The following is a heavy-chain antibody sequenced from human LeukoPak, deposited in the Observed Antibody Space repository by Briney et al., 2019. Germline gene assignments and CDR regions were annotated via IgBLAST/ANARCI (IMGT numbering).Heavy chain of an antibody. CDR1: GGSISGYY. V-gene: IGHV4-59*01. CDR3: ARGVLLATYYFDY. J-gene: IGHJ4*02. CDR2: IYYSGST. Sequence: SETLSLTCTVPGGSISGYYWSWIRQPPGKGQKWIGYIYYSGSTKCNPSLKSRVTISVATSKNQYSLKLSSVTAADTAVYYCARGVLLATYYFDYWGQGTLVTVSS. D-gene: IGHD3-10*01.